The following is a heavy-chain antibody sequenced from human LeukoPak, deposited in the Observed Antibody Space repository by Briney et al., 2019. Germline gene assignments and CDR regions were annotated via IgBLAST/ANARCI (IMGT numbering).Heavy chain of an antibody. V-gene: IGHV3-30*02. CDR2: IRYDGSNK. J-gene: IGHJ4*02. CDR1: GFTFSSYG. CDR3: ARGGAAAARKRGIDY. D-gene: IGHD6-13*01. Sequence: PGGSLRLSCAASGFTFSSYGMHWVRQAPGKGLEWVAFIRYDGSNKYYADSVKGRFTISRDNAKNSLYLQMNSLRAEDTAVYYCARGGAAAARKRGIDYWGQGTLVPVSS.